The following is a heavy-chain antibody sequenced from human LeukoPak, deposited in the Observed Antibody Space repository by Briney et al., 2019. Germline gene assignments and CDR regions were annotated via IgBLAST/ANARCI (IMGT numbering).Heavy chain of an antibody. Sequence: GGSLRLSCAASGFTFSSYSMNWVRQAPGKGLEWVSSISSSSSYIYYADSVKGRFTISRDNAKNSLYLQMNSLRAEDTAVYYCAREGIVVVTPSPSIWGQGTLVTVSS. J-gene: IGHJ4*02. CDR1: GFTFSSYS. V-gene: IGHV3-21*01. CDR2: ISSSSSYI. D-gene: IGHD2-21*02. CDR3: AREGIVVVTPSPSI.